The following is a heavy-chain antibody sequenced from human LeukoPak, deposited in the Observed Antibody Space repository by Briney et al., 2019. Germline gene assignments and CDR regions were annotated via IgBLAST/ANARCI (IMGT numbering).Heavy chain of an antibody. CDR3: ARSPTNSLIDY. Sequence: SETLSLTCTVSGGSISSSSYYWGWIRQPPGKGLEWIGSIYYSGSTYYNPSLKSRVTISVDTSKNQFSLKLSTVTAADTAVYYCARSPTNSLIDYWGQGTLVTVSS. CDR1: GGSISSSSYY. V-gene: IGHV4-39*01. D-gene: IGHD5-18*01. CDR2: IYYSGST. J-gene: IGHJ4*02.